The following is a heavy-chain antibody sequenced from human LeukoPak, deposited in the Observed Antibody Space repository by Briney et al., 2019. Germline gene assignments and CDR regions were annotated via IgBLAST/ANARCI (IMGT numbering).Heavy chain of an antibody. CDR1: GFTFSNAW. V-gene: IGHV3-15*01. CDR2: IKSKTDGGTT. D-gene: IGHD2-2*01. J-gene: IGHJ4*02. CDR3: TTSLVVPAAMPHY. Sequence: GGSLRLSCAASGFTFSNAWMSWVRQAPGKGLEWVGRIKSKTDGGTTDYAAPVKGRFTISRDDSKNTLYLQMNSLKTEDTAVYYCTTSLVVPAAMPHYWGQGTLVTVSS.